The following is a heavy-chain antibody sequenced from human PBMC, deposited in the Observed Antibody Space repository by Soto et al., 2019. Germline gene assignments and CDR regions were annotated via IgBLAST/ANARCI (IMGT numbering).Heavy chain of an antibody. Sequence: PPETLSLTSAVSGGSISSSNWWSWVRQPPGKGLEWIGEIYHSGSTNYNPSLKSRVTISVDKSKNQFSLKLSSVTAADTAVYYCARCYGSVSSYYYYYGMDVWGQGTTVTVSS. V-gene: IGHV4-4*03. D-gene: IGHD3-10*01. CDR2: IYHSGST. CDR1: GGSISSSNW. J-gene: IGHJ6*02. CDR3: ARCYGSVSSYYYYYGMDV.